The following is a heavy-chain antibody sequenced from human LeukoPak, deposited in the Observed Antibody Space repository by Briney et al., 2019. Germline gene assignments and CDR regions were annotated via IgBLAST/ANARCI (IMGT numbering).Heavy chain of an antibody. CDR3: ARSETAMASWFDP. D-gene: IGHD5-18*01. Sequence: GGSLRLSCAASGFTFSSYSMNWVRQAPGKGLEWVSSISSSSSYIYYADSVKGRFTISRDNAKNSLYLQMNSLRAEDTAVYYCARSETAMASWFDPWGQGTLVTVSS. V-gene: IGHV3-21*04. J-gene: IGHJ5*02. CDR2: ISSSSSYI. CDR1: GFTFSSYS.